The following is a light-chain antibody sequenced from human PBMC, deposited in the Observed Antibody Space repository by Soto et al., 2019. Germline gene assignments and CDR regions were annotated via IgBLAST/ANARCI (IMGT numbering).Light chain of an antibody. CDR2: AAS. CDR3: QKYNSAPS. CDR1: QGISNY. V-gene: IGKV1-27*01. Sequence: DIQMTQSPSSLSSSLGDRVTITCRASQGISNYLAWYQQKPGKVPKLLIYAASTLQSGVPSRFSGSGSGTDFTLTISSLQPEDVATYYCQKYNSAPSFGGGTKVDIK. J-gene: IGKJ4*01.